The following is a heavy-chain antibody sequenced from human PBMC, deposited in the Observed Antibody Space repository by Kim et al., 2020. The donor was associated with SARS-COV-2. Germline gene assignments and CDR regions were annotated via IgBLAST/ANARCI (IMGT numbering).Heavy chain of an antibody. CDR1: GFTFNSYE. J-gene: IGHJ6*03. Sequence: GGSLRLSCAASGFTFNSYEMKWVRQAPGKGLEWVSYISSSGATIYYADSVKGRFTISRENAKNSLYLQINSLRGEDTAVYYCARADKSNPYYSHYIDVWG. CDR2: ISSSGATI. CDR3: ARADKSNPYYSHYIDV. V-gene: IGHV3-48*03.